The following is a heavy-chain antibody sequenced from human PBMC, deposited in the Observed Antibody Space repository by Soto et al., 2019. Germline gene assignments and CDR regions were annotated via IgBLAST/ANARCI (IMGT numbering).Heavy chain of an antibody. CDR1: GFSFNSYS. Sequence: GGSLRLSCAASGFSFNSYSMNWVRQAPGKGLEWVSYISTSSSIIYYADSVRGRFTISRDNAKNSLYLQMNSLRAEDTAVYYCARKSYGSGLYYFDFWGQGTLVTVSS. D-gene: IGHD3-10*01. CDR2: ISTSSSII. CDR3: ARKSYGSGLYYFDF. J-gene: IGHJ4*02. V-gene: IGHV3-48*01.